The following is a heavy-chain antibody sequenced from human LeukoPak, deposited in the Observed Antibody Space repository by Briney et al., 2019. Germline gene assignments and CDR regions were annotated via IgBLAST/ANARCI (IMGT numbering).Heavy chain of an antibody. CDR2: ISSSGSTT. CDR1: GFTFSSYE. J-gene: IGHJ5*01. Sequence: GGSLRLSCAASGFTFSSYEMNWVRQAPGKGLEWVSYISSSGSTTYYADSVKGRFTISRDNAKNSLYLQMNSLRADDTAVYYCGRRRIGSWYNWFDSWGQGTLVTVSS. D-gene: IGHD6-13*01. CDR3: GRRRIGSWYNWFDS. V-gene: IGHV3-48*03.